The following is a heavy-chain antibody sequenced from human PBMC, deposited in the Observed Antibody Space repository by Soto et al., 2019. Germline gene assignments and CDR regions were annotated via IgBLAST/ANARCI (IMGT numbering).Heavy chain of an antibody. CDR3: ARDSLNGDYDWYFDL. V-gene: IGHV4-4*02. Sequence: QVQLQESGPGLVKPSGTLSLTCAVSGGSISSSNWWSWVRQPPGKGLEWIGEIYHSGSTNYNPSLKSRVTISVDKSKNQFSLKLCSVTAADTAVYYCARDSLNGDYDWYFDLWGRGTLVTVSS. J-gene: IGHJ2*01. CDR2: IYHSGST. D-gene: IGHD4-17*01. CDR1: GGSISSSNW.